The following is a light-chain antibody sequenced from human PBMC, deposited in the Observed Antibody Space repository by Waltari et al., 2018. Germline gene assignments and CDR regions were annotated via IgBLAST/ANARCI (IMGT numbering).Light chain of an antibody. CDR2: RSY. J-gene: IGLJ3*02. V-gene: IGLV1-47*01. Sequence: QSVLTQSPSASGTPGQRVTISCSGSSSNIGANYVYWYQQFPGTAPRLLIYRSYQRPSGVPDRFSGSKSGTSASLAISGLRSEDEADYYCATWDDSLNAWVFGGGTMLTAL. CDR3: ATWDDSLNAWV. CDR1: SSNIGANY.